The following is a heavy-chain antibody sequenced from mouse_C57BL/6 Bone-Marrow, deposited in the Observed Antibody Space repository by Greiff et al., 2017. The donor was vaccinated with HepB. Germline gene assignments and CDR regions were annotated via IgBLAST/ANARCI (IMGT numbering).Heavy chain of an antibody. V-gene: IGHV1-22*01. CDR2: INPNNGGT. CDR3: ARSGGSSLFDY. J-gene: IGHJ2*01. D-gene: IGHD1-1*01. Sequence: VQLQQPGAELVKPGASVKLSSKASGYTFTSYWMHWVKQSHGKSLEWIGYINPNNGGTSYNQKFKGKATLTVNKSSSTAYMELRSLTSEDSAVYYCARSGGSSLFDYWGQGTTLTVSS. CDR1: GYTFTSYW.